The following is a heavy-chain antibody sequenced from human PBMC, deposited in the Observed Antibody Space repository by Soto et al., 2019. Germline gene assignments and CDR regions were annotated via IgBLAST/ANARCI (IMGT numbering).Heavy chain of an antibody. J-gene: IGHJ6*02. Sequence: QVQLVESGGGLVKPGGSLRLSCAASGFTFSDYYMSRIRQAPGKGLEWISCMSKSASTIYYADSVKGRFIISRDNAKNSLYLQMNSLRAEDTAVYYCARPGSGSDYNGLRSYYYYSMDVWGQGTTVTVSS. D-gene: IGHD3-10*01. CDR2: MSKSASTI. V-gene: IGHV3-11*01. CDR1: GFTFSDYY. CDR3: ARPGSGSDYNGLRSYYYYSMDV.